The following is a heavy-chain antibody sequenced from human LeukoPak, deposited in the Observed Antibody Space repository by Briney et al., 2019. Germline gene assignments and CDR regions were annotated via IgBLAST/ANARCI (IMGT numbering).Heavy chain of an antibody. V-gene: IGHV3-30*02. CDR3: AKERLYSGSSFSY. D-gene: IGHD1-26*01. CDR2: ITGDGNIK. Sequence: GESLRLSCAASGFTFSDYAMHWVRQAPGKGLEWLTFITGDGNIKFHADSVKGRFSVSRDNSKNTQYLQMTSLRPEDTAVYYCAKERLYSGSSFSYWGQGTLVTVSS. J-gene: IGHJ4*02. CDR1: GFTFSDYA.